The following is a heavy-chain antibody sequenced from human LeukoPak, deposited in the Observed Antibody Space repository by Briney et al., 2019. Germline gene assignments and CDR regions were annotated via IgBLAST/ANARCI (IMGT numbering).Heavy chain of an antibody. CDR2: INAYNGNT. J-gene: IGHJ4*02. D-gene: IGHD3-16*01. CDR3: ARGGPAARLITFGGVTDY. V-gene: IGHV1-18*01. CDR1: GYTFTSYA. Sequence: GASVKVSCKASGYTFTSYAMHWVRQAPGQGLEWMGWINAYNGNTNYAQKLQGRVTMTTDTSTSTAYMELRNLRSDDTAVYYCARGGPAARLITFGGVTDYWGQGTLVTVSS.